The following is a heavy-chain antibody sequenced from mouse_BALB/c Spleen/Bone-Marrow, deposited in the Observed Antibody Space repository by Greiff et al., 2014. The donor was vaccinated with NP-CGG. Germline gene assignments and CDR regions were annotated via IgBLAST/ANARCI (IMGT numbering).Heavy chain of an antibody. Sequence: VQLKESGAELVKPGASVKLSCKASGFNIKATYMHWVKQRPEQGLEWIGRIDPANGNTKYDQKFQGKATITADKSSNTAYLQLSSLTSEDTAVYYCARWEYYAMDYWGQGTSVTVSS. CDR2: IDPANGNT. J-gene: IGHJ4*01. V-gene: IGHV14-3*02. CDR1: GFNIKATY. CDR3: ARWEYYAMDY. D-gene: IGHD4-1*01.